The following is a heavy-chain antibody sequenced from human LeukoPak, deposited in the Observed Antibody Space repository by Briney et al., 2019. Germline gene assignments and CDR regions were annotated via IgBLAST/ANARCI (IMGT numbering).Heavy chain of an antibody. V-gene: IGHV3-7*01. J-gene: IGHJ3*02. CDR1: GFTFSSYW. CDR3: ATTPQPLYYYDSSGYYRDDAFDI. D-gene: IGHD3-22*01. CDR2: IKQDGSEK. Sequence: PGGSLRLSCAASGFTFSSYWMSWVRQAPGKGLEWVANIKQDGSEKYYVDSVKGRFTISRDNAKNSLYLQMNSLRAEDTAVYYCATTPQPLYYYDSSGYYRDDAFDIWGQGTMVTVSS.